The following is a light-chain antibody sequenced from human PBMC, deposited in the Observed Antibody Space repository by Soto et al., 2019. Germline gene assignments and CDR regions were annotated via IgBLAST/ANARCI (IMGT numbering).Light chain of an antibody. CDR3: SSYTSSSTLG. Sequence: QSALTQPASVSGSPGQSITISCTGTSSDVGGYNYVSCYQQHPGKAPKLLIYDVSHRPSGVSNRFSGSKSGNTASLTISGLQAEDEADYYCSSYTSSSTLGFGGGTQLTVL. CDR1: SSDVGGYNY. V-gene: IGLV2-14*01. J-gene: IGLJ3*02. CDR2: DVS.